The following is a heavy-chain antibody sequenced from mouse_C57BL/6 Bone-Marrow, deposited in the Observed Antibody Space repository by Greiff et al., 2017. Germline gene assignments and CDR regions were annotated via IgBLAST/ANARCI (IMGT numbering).Heavy chain of an antibody. CDR2: IRNKANNHAT. CDR3: TGWERGSFAY. J-gene: IGHJ3*01. V-gene: IGHV6-6*01. D-gene: IGHD3-3*01. Sequence: EVKLLESGGGLVQPGGSMKLSCAASGFTFSDAWMDWVRQSPEKGLEWVALIRNKANNHATYYAESVKGRFTISRDASKSSVYLQMNSLRPEDTGYYYGTGWERGSFAYGGQGTLVTVSA. CDR1: GFTFSDAW.